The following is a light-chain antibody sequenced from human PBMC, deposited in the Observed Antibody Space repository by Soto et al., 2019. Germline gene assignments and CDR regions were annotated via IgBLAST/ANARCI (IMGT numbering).Light chain of an antibody. V-gene: IGLV2-23*01. CDR3: CSYGGRNTYV. CDR2: DDT. J-gene: IGLJ1*01. CDR1: TSDVGGYKL. Sequence: QSVLTQPASVSGSPGQSITISCTGSTSDVGGYKLVSWYQQHPGEAPKLMIYDDTKRPSGVSTRFSGSKSASTASLTISGLQAEDEADYYCCSYGGRNTYVFATG.